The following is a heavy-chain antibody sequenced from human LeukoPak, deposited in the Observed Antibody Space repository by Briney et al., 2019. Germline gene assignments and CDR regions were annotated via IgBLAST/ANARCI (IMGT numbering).Heavy chain of an antibody. J-gene: IGHJ4*02. V-gene: IGHV3-53*01. Sequence: GGSLRLSCAASGFTVSSNYMSWVRQAPGKGLEWVSLIYSGGNTYYADSVKGRFTISRDNSKNTLYLQMNSLRAEDTAVYYCARDGPYYYDSSGYYYDYWGQGTLVTVSS. CDR3: ARDGPYYYDSSGYYYDY. D-gene: IGHD3-22*01. CDR2: IYSGGNT. CDR1: GFTVSSNY.